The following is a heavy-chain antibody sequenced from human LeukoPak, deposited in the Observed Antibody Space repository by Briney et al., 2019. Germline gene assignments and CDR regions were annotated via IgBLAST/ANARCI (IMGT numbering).Heavy chain of an antibody. V-gene: IGHV4-59*01. Sequence: PSETLSLTCTVSGGSISSYYWSWIRQPPGKGLEWIGYIYYSGSTNYNSSLKSRVTISVDTSKNQFSLKLSSVTAADTAVYYCARKNYDFWSGYYDGFDPWGQGTLVTVSS. CDR1: GGSISSYY. CDR2: IYYSGST. D-gene: IGHD3-3*01. CDR3: ARKNYDFWSGYYDGFDP. J-gene: IGHJ5*02.